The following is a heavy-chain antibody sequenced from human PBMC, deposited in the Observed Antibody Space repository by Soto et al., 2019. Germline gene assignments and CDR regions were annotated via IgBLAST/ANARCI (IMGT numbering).Heavy chain of an antibody. CDR3: ARQVPVARYEHCTGATCYSGYVDL. CDR2: IYYSGST. CDR1: GDSISSNNYF. V-gene: IGHV4-39*01. Sequence: QLHLQESGPGLVKPSETLSLTCTVSGDSISSNNYFWGWVRQPPGKGLEWIGSIYYSGSTFYNPSLNRRVTISVDTSKILFSLNLTSMTAADTAVYYCARQVPVARYEHCTGATCYSGYVDLWGRGTLVTVSS. D-gene: IGHD2-15*01. J-gene: IGHJ2*01.